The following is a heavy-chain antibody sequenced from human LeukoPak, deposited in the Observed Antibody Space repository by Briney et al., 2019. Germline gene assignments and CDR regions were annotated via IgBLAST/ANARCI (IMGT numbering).Heavy chain of an antibody. CDR1: GLTVSSNY. J-gene: IGHJ6*03. Sequence: GGSLRLSCAASGLTVSSNYMSWVRQAPGKGLEWVSVIYSDGSTYYTDSVKGRFTISRDNSQNTLYLQMNSLRAEDTAVYYCASSLYGDYYYYMDVWGKGTTVTVSS. V-gene: IGHV3-66*02. CDR3: ASSLYGDYYYYMDV. CDR2: IYSDGST. D-gene: IGHD4-17*01.